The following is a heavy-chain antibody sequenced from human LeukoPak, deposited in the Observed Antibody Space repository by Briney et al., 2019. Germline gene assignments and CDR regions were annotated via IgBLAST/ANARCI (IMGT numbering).Heavy chain of an antibody. D-gene: IGHD6-19*01. V-gene: IGHV4-39*07. CDR1: GGSISSSTYY. CDR2: IYYSGST. CDR3: VRIGGGWYNWIDP. Sequence: SETLSLTCTVSGGSISSSTYYWGWIRQPPGKGLEWIGSIYYSGSTYYNPSLKSRVTISLDTSKNQFSLKLSSVTAADTAVFYCVRIGGGWYNWIDPWGQGTLVTVSS. J-gene: IGHJ5*02.